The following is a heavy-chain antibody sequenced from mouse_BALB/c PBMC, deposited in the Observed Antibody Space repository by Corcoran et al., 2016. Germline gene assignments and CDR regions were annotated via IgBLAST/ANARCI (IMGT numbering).Heavy chain of an antibody. V-gene: IGHV1-26*01. Sequence: EVQLQQSGPELVKPGASVKISCKASGYSFTGYYMHWVKQSHVKSLEWIGRINPYNGATSYNQNFKDKASLTVYKSSSTAYMELHSLTSEDSAVYYCARRELRLHWYFDVWGAGTTVTVSS. CDR1: GYSFTGYY. CDR3: ARRELRLHWYFDV. CDR2: INPYNGAT. J-gene: IGHJ1*01. D-gene: IGHD1-2*01.